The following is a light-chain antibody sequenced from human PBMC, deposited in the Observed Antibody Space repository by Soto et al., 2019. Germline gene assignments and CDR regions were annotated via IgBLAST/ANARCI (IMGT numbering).Light chain of an antibody. CDR2: EVT. Sequence: QSALTQPPSASGSPGQSVTLSCTGTSSDVGGYNDVSWYQQHPGKAPKLMIYEVTKRPSGVPDRFSGSKSGNTASLTVSGLQAEDEADYYCSSYAGSNNFVVFGGGTKVTVL. CDR1: SSDVGGYND. V-gene: IGLV2-8*01. J-gene: IGLJ2*01. CDR3: SSYAGSNNFVV.